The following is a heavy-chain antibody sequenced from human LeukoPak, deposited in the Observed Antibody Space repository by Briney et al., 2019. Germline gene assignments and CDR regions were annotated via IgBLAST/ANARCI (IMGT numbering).Heavy chain of an antibody. V-gene: IGHV3-23*01. CDR1: AFTFSNYA. CDR2: ISGSGDST. CDR3: AKAPVTTCSGAYCYPFDY. J-gene: IGHJ4*02. D-gene: IGHD2-21*01. Sequence: GGSLRLSCAASAFTFSNYAMSWVRQAPGKGLEWVSSISGSGDSTYYADSVKGRFTISRDNSKNTLYLQMNSLRAEDTAVYYCAKAPVTTCSGAYCYPFDYWGQGTLVTVSS.